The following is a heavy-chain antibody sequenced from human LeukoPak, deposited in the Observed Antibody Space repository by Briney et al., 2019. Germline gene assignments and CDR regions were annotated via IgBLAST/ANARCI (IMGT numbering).Heavy chain of an antibody. J-gene: IGHJ4*02. CDR2: IYHSGST. CDR1: GGSISSGGYS. D-gene: IGHD4-17*01. V-gene: IGHV4-30-2*01. Sequence: SETLSLTCAVSGGSISSGGYSWSWIRQPPGKGLEWIGYIYHSGSTYYNPSLKSRVTISVDRSKNQFSLKLSSVTAADTAVYYCARRVEYGFDYWGQGTLVTVSS. CDR3: ARRVEYGFDY.